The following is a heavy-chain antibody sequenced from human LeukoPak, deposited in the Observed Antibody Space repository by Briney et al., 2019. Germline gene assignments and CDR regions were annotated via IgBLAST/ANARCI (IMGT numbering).Heavy chain of an antibody. CDR1: GGSISSYY. CDR2: IYTSGST. D-gene: IGHD4-17*01. V-gene: IGHV4-4*07. CDR3: ARDFGFGSVTKPFDP. J-gene: IGHJ5*02. Sequence: PSETLSLTCTVSGGSISSYYWSWIRQPAGKGLEWIGRIYTSGSTNYNPSLKSRVTMSVDTSKNQFSLKLSSATAADTAVYYCARDFGFGSVTKPFDPWGQGTLVTVSS.